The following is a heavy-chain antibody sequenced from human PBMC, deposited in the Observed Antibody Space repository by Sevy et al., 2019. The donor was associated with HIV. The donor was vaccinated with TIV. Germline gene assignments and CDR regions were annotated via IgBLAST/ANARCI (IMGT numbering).Heavy chain of an antibody. CDR1: GYTFTDYY. CDR2: INPKSGGT. D-gene: IGHD4-17*01. CDR3: AREGYGDSYYYYGMDV. V-gene: IGHV1-2*02. J-gene: IGHJ6*02. Sequence: ASVKVSCKASGYTFTDYYLHWVRQAPGQGLEWMGWINPKSGGTKFAQKFQGRVTMTRDTSISTAYMELSRLRSDDTAVYYCAREGYGDSYYYYGMDVWGQGTTVTVSS.